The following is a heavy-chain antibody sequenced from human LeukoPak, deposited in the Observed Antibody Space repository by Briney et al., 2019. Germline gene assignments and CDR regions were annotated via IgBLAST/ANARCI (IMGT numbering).Heavy chain of an antibody. D-gene: IGHD4-11*01. CDR2: IYYSGST. CDR3: ARGLPWFDP. V-gene: IGHV4-59*01. Sequence: SETLSLACTVSGGSISSYYWSWIRQPPGKGLEWIGYIYYSGSTNYNPSLKSRVTISVDTSKNQFSLKLSSVTAADTAVYYCARGLPWFDPWGQGTLVTVSS. CDR1: GGSISSYY. J-gene: IGHJ5*02.